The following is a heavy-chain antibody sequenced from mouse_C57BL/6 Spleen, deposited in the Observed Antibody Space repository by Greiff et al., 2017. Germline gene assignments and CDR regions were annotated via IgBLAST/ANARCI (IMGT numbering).Heavy chain of an antibody. J-gene: IGHJ2*01. CDR3: ANYYWCSYFCC. CDR2: IHPDSGST. CDR1: PPPPTTYH. D-gene: IGHD1-1*01. Sequence: QVQLQQPGAELVKPGASVKLSCKASPPPPTTYHKNKVKQRPGQGLEWIGKIHPDSGSTNYNEKFKSKATLTVDKSSSTAYMQLGSLTSEDSAVCYCANYYWCSYFCCWGQGATLTAAS. V-gene: IGHV1-64*01.